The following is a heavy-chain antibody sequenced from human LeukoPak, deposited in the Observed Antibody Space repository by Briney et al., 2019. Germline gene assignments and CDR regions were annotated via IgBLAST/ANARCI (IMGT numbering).Heavy chain of an antibody. CDR1: GYTFTGYY. CDR2: INPNSGGT. V-gene: IGHV1-2*02. Sequence: ASVKVSCKASGYTFTGYYMHWVRQAPGQGLEWMGWINPNSGGTNYAQKFQGRVTMTRDTSISTAYMELSRLRSDDTAVYYCARVAIAARLYYFDYWGQGTLVTVSS. CDR3: ARVAIAARLYYFDY. D-gene: IGHD6-6*01. J-gene: IGHJ4*02.